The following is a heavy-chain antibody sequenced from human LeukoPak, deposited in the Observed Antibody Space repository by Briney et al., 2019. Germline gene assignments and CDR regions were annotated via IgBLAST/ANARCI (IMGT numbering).Heavy chain of an antibody. CDR1: GGSFSGYY. CDR3: ARGRELYYDILTGYGYYFDY. V-gene: IGHV4-34*01. D-gene: IGHD3-9*01. Sequence: PSETLSVTCAVYGGSFSGYYWSWIRQPPGKGLEWIGEINHSGSTNYNPSLKSRVTISVDTSKNQFSLKLSSVTAADTAVYYCARGRELYYDILTGYGYYFDYWGQGTLVTVSS. CDR2: INHSGST. J-gene: IGHJ4*02.